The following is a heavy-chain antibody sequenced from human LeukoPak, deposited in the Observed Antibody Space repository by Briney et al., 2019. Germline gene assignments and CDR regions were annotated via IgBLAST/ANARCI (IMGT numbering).Heavy chain of an antibody. V-gene: IGHV3-23*01. J-gene: IGHJ4*02. Sequence: GGTLRLSCAASGFTFSSHGMSWVRQAPGKGLEWVSAISGSGGSTYYADSVKGRFTISRDNSKNTLYPQMNSLRAEDTAVYYCAKFPRGRIVVVPAAIDYWGQGTLVTVSS. CDR1: GFTFSSHG. CDR2: ISGSGGST. D-gene: IGHD2-2*01. CDR3: AKFPRGRIVVVPAAIDY.